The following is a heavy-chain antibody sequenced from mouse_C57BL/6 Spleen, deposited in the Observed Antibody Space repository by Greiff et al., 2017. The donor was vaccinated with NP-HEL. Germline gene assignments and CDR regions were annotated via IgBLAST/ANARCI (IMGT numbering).Heavy chain of an antibody. CDR1: GFTFSDYG. Sequence: DVMLVESGGGLVKPGGSLKLSCAASGFTFSDYGMHWVRQAPEKGLEWVAYISSGSSTIYYADTVKGRFTISRDNAKNTLFLQMTSLRSEDTAMYYCARTTVAPFAYWGQGTLVTVSA. CDR3: ARTTVAPFAY. D-gene: IGHD1-1*01. V-gene: IGHV5-17*01. CDR2: ISSGSSTI. J-gene: IGHJ3*01.